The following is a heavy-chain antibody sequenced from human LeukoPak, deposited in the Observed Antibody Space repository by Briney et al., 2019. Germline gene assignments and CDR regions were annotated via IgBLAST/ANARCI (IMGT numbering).Heavy chain of an antibody. CDR1: GDSVSSISVA. Sequence: SQTLSLTCAISGDSVSSISVAWNWIRQSPSRGLEWLGRTYYRSKWYYEYAVSVKSRINNSPDTSKNQFSLQLTSVTPEDTAVYYCSLARSEYHYGMDVWGQGITVTVSS. CDR3: SLARSEYHYGMDV. V-gene: IGHV6-1*01. CDR2: TYYRSKWYY. J-gene: IGHJ6*02.